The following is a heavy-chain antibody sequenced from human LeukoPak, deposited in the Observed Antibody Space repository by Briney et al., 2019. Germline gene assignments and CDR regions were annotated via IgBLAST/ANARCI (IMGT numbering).Heavy chain of an antibody. CDR2: ISYDGSNK. CDR1: GFSFNKYA. V-gene: IGHV3-30-3*01. Sequence: GGSLRLSCAASGFSFNKYAMSWVRRAPGKGLEWVAVISYDGSNKYYADSVKGRFTISRDNSKNTLYLQMNSLRAEDTAVYYCARDPLDLIQGAALDYWGQGTLVTVSS. J-gene: IGHJ4*02. D-gene: IGHD1-26*01. CDR3: ARDPLDLIQGAALDY.